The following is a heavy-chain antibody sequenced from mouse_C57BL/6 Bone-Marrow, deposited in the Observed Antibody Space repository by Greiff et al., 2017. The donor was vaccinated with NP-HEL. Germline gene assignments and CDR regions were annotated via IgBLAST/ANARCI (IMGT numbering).Heavy chain of an antibody. J-gene: IGHJ4*01. CDR2: INPYNGGT. D-gene: IGHD2-5*01. Sequence: EVQLQQSGPVLVKPGASVKMSCKASGYTFTDYYMNWVKQSHGKSLEWIGVINPYNGGTSYNQKFKGKATLTVDKSSSTAYMELNSLTSEDSAVYYCARRRYSNYGAMDYWGQGTSVTVSS. CDR1: GYTFTDYY. CDR3: ARRRYSNYGAMDY. V-gene: IGHV1-19*01.